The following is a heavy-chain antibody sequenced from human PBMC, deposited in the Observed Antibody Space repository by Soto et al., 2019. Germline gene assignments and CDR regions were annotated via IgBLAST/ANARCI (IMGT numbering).Heavy chain of an antibody. Sequence: QVQLVQSGAEVKKPGSSVKVSCKASGGAFSDYAFSWVRQAPGQGLEWLGGIMPIFRAPDYAQKFQGRVKLTADEFTRTAYMEMNSLRSEDTAVYYCASWLKGPDIGNYYYGMDVWGQGTTVTVS. J-gene: IGHJ6*02. CDR1: GGAFSDYA. V-gene: IGHV1-69*12. CDR2: IMPIFRAP. D-gene: IGHD2-15*01. CDR3: ASWLKGPDIGNYYYGMDV.